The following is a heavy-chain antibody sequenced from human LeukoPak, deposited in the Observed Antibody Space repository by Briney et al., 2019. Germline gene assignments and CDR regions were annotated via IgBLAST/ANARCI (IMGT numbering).Heavy chain of an antibody. V-gene: IGHV3-30*02. CDR1: GFTFSSYG. CDR3: ASFSVAGTSLLFDP. D-gene: IGHD6-19*01. Sequence: PGGSLRLSCAASGFTFSSYGMHWVRQAPGKGLEWVAFIRYDGSNKYYADSVKGRFTISRDNAKNSLYLQMNSLRAEDTAVYYCASFSVAGTSLLFDPWGQGTLVTVSS. CDR2: IRYDGSNK. J-gene: IGHJ5*02.